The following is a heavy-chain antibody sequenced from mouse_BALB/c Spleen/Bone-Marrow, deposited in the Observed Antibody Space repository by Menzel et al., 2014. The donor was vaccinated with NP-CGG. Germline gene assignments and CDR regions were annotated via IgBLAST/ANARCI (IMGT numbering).Heavy chain of an antibody. CDR3: ARLDGYYPYYAMDY. J-gene: IGHJ4*01. Sequence: VQLQESGAELVRPGSSVEISCKASGYAFSSYWMNWVKQRPGRGLEGIGQIYPGDGDTNYNGKFKGKATLTADKSSSTAYMQLSSLTSEDSAVYFCARLDGYYPYYAMDYWGQGTSVTVSS. D-gene: IGHD2-3*01. CDR2: IYPGDGDT. V-gene: IGHV1-80*01. CDR1: GYAFSSYW.